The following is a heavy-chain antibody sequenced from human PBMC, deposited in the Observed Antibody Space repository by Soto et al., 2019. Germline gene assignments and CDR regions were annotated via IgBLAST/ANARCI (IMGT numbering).Heavy chain of an antibody. V-gene: IGHV1-2*02. D-gene: IGHD3-10*01. J-gene: IGHJ5*02. CDR3: VRAKALGFSNWFDP. Sequence: ASVKVSCKASGYIFSANYIHWVRQAPGQGLEWLGWINPHSGATNYAQKFLGRVTMSADTSASAAYMDLARLKSDDTAVYYCVRAKALGFSNWFDPWGRGNLVTVSS. CDR1: GYIFSANY. CDR2: INPHSGAT.